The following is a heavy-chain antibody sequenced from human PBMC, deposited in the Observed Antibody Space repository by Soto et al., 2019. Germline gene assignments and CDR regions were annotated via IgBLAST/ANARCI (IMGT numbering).Heavy chain of an antibody. Sequence: QMQLVQSGPEVKKPGTSVKVSCKASGFTFTSSAVQWVRQARGQRLEWIGWIVVGSGNTNYAQKFQERVTITRDMSTSTDYMELSSLRSEDTAVYYCAADLAAAGPGWFDPWGQGTLVTVSS. D-gene: IGHD6-13*01. J-gene: IGHJ5*02. V-gene: IGHV1-58*01. CDR2: IVVGSGNT. CDR3: AADLAAAGPGWFDP. CDR1: GFTFTSSA.